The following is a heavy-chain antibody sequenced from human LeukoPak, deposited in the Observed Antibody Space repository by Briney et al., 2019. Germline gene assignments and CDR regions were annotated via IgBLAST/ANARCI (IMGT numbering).Heavy chain of an antibody. CDR3: ARIFILSGFSSYFDH. J-gene: IGHJ4*02. Sequence: SETLSLTCSVSGNSISSGHYWGWIRQTPGKGLEWIGSIYLSGTAYYNPSLKSRVTISVDTSKNQFSLKLCPVTAADTAVYFCARIFILSGFSSYFDHWGQGTLVTVSS. V-gene: IGHV4-38-2*02. CDR1: GNSISSGHY. CDR2: IYLSGTA. D-gene: IGHD3-9*01.